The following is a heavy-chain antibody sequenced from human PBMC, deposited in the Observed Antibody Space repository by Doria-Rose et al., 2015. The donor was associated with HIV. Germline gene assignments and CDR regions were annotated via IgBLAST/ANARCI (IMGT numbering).Heavy chain of an antibody. CDR3: ARIKSSRWYHKSSFDF. D-gene: IGHD6-13*01. CDR1: GVSLSSPGMG. V-gene: IGHV2-26*01. J-gene: IGHJ4*02. CDR2: IFTDDER. Sequence: QITLKESGPVLVKPTETLTLTCTVSGVSLSSPGMGVSWIRQPPGKALEWLANIFTDDERSYKTSLKSRLTISRPTSKSQVVLTMTDMVPVDTATYYCARIKSSRWYHKSSFDFWGQGALVTVSA.